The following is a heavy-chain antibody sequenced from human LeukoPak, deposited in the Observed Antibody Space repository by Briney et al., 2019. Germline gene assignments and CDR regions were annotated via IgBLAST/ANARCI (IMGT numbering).Heavy chain of an antibody. J-gene: IGHJ6*04. CDR1: GFTFSNYA. Sequence: GGSLRLSCAASGFTFSNYAMSWVRQAPGKGLEWVSAISGSASSTYYADSVKGRFTISRDNAKNSLHLQVNSLRAEDTAVYYCAELGITMIGGVWGKGTTVTISS. CDR2: ISGSASST. V-gene: IGHV3-23*01. CDR3: AELGITMIGGV. D-gene: IGHD3-10*02.